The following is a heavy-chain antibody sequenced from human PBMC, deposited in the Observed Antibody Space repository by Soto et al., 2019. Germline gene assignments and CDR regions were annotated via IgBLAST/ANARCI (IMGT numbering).Heavy chain of an antibody. D-gene: IGHD2-2*02. J-gene: IGHJ6*02. Sequence: PGGSLRLSCAASGFTFSSYSMNWVRQAPGKGLEWVSSISSSSSYIYYADSVKGRFTISRDNSKNTLYLQMNSLRAEDTAVYYCARGDTCGMDVWGQGTTVTVSS. CDR2: ISSSSSYI. V-gene: IGHV3-21*01. CDR3: ARGDTCGMDV. CDR1: GFTFSSYS.